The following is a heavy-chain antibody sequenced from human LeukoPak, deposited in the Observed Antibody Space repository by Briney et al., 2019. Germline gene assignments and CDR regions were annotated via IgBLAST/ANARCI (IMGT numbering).Heavy chain of an antibody. Sequence: PGGSLRLSCAASGFTYDDYTMHWVRQSPGKGLEWVSLITWDGRSTYYADSVKGRFTISRDNAKNTLYLQMNSLRAEDTAVYYCARDLMVRGVTFDYWGQGTLVTVSS. CDR1: GFTYDDYT. V-gene: IGHV3-43*01. J-gene: IGHJ4*02. D-gene: IGHD3-10*01. CDR2: ITWDGRST. CDR3: ARDLMVRGVTFDY.